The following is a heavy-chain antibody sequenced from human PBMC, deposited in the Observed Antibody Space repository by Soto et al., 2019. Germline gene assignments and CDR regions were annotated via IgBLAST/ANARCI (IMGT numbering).Heavy chain of an antibody. V-gene: IGHV3-15*01. CDR2: IRSKTDGGTT. D-gene: IGHD1-26*01. CDR1: VFTFSNAW. Sequence: GGCLRLSCAASVFTFSNAWISGFLQAPGKGLEWVGRIRSKTDGGTTDYAAPVKGRFTISRDDSKDTLYLQMNSLKTEDTAVYYCKWDLEASDPWGQGTLVTVSS. CDR3: KWDLEASDP. J-gene: IGHJ5*02.